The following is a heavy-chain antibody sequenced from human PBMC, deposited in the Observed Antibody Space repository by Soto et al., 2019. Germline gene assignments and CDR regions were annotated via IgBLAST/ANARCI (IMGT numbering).Heavy chain of an antibody. CDR3: ARGNALDV. V-gene: IGHV6-1*01. J-gene: IGHJ3*01. Sequence: QGQLKQSGPGLVKPSQTLSLTCAISGDSVSSDITSWNWIRQYPSRGLEWLGRTYYRSKWFHDYAASVKSRITINPDTSKNQFSLELNSMTPEDTAVYYCARGNALDVWGQGTVVTVSS. CDR1: GDSVSSDITS. D-gene: IGHD3-10*01. CDR2: TYYRSKWFH.